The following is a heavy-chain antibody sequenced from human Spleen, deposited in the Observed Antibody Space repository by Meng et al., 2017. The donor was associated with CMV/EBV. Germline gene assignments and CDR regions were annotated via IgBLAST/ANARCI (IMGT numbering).Heavy chain of an antibody. Sequence: QVRVQESCPGLVKPSQSLSLTCTVSGGSISSGTYYWGWRRQLPGKGLEWIAYIHYSGSTYYSPSLKSRVTISVDTSRIQLSLKLSSMTAADTAVYYCARYVFDSSSLSSNWFDPWGQGTLVTVSS. V-gene: IGHV4-31*04. CDR2: IHYSGST. CDR1: GGSISSGTYY. CDR3: ARYVFDSSSLSSNWFDP. D-gene: IGHD3-22*01. J-gene: IGHJ5*02.